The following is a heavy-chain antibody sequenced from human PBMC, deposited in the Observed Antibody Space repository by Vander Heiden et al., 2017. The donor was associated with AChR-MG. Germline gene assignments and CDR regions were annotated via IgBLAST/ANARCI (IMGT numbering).Heavy chain of an antibody. CDR3: AKTPYGSGSENI. D-gene: IGHD3-10*01. V-gene: IGHV3-23*01. Sequence: VQLLASGGAMVQPGGSLRLSCAASGFPFCSYAMSWVRKAPGEGLEWVAAISGSGGSTYCANSVKGRFTIYRDKSKNTLYLQMNSLRAEDTAVYYCAKTPYGSGSENIWGQGTLFTVSS. J-gene: IGHJ4*02. CDR1: GFPFCSYA. CDR2: ISGSGGST.